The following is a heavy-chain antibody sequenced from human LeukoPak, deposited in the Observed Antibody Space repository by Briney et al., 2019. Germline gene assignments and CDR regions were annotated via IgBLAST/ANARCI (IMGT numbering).Heavy chain of an antibody. Sequence: SETLSLTCTVSGGSISSYYWSWIRQPPGKGLVWIGYIYYSGSTNYNPSLKSRVTISVDTSKNQFSLKLSSVTAADTAVYYCARRDGYFDYWGQGTLVTVSS. J-gene: IGHJ4*02. CDR1: GGSISSYY. D-gene: IGHD5-24*01. V-gene: IGHV4-59*01. CDR2: IYYSGST. CDR3: ARRDGYFDY.